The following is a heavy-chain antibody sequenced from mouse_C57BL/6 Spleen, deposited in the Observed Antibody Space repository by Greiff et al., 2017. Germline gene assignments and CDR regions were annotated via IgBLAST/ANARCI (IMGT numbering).Heavy chain of an antibody. D-gene: IGHD1-1*01. CDR1: GFSLTSYG. CDR2: IWSDGST. CDR3: ARSGYHAYGDYAMDY. V-gene: IGHV2-6*03. J-gene: IGHJ4*01. Sequence: VKLMESGPGLVAPSQSLSITCTVSGFSLTSYGVHWVRQPPGKGLEWLVVIWSDGSTTYNSALKSRLSISKDNSKSQVFLKMNSLQTDDTAMYYCARSGYHAYGDYAMDYWGQGTSVTVSS.